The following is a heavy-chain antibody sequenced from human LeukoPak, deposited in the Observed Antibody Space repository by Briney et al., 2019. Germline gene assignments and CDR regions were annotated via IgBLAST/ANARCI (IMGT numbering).Heavy chain of an antibody. Sequence: GGSLRLSCAASGFIFSDYYMSWIRQAPGKGLEWVSYISSSGSTKYYADSVKGRFTISGDNDKNSLYLQMNSLRAEDTAVYYCASTHCSRTSCYGYFQHLGQGTMVTVSS. D-gene: IGHD2-2*01. CDR1: GFIFSDYY. J-gene: IGHJ1*01. CDR2: ISSSGSTK. CDR3: ASTHCSRTSCYGYFQH. V-gene: IGHV3-11*04.